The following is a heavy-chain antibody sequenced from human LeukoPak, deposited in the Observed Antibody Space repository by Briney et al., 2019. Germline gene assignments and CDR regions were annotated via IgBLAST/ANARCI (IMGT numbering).Heavy chain of an antibody. J-gene: IGHJ6*02. Sequence: GGSLRLSCAASGFTFDDYTMHWVRQAPGKGLEWVSLISWDGGNTYYADSVKGRFTISRDNSKNSLYLQMNSLRTEDTALYYCAKGRKYYYDSSGYYYVHYYGMDVWGQGTTVTVSS. CDR1: GFTFDDYT. V-gene: IGHV3-43*01. D-gene: IGHD3-22*01. CDR3: AKGRKYYYDSSGYYYVHYYGMDV. CDR2: ISWDGGNT.